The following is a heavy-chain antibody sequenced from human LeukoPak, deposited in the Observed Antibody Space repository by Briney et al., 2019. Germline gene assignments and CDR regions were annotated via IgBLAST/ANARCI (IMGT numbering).Heavy chain of an antibody. D-gene: IGHD2-15*01. J-gene: IGHJ6*02. Sequence: GGSLRLSCVASGLTFSNYAMNWVRQAPGKGLEWVSGISGSGLTTCYADSVKGRFSISRDNSKNTLYLQMNGLRAEDTAVYYCAKDMEAASRDYYYYGMDVWGQGTTVTVSS. CDR2: ISGSGLTT. V-gene: IGHV3-23*01. CDR1: GLTFSNYA. CDR3: AKDMEAASRDYYYYGMDV.